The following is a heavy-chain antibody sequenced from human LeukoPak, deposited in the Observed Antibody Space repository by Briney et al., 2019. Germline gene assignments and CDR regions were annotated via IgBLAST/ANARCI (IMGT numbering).Heavy chain of an antibody. Sequence: SETLSLTCTVSGGSISSYYWSWIRQPPGKGLEWIEYIDYSGSTNYNPSLRSRVTMSVDTSKNQFSMKLTSVTAADTAVYYCARDQAGYYCMDVWGKGTTVTVS. CDR1: GGSISSYY. CDR2: IDYSGST. CDR3: ARDQAGYYCMDV. V-gene: IGHV4-59*01. J-gene: IGHJ6*03.